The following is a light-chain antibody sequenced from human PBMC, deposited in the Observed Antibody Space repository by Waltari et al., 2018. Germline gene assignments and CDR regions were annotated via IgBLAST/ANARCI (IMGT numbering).Light chain of an antibody. J-gene: IGKJ2*03. Sequence: DIRMTQSPSTLSASVGDRVTFTCRASQSVSSSLAWLQQKPGKAPKLLLYTASTLQSGVPSRFSGSGSGTEFMLTISSLQPDDFATYYCQQYKSYSAYSFGQGTRLEI. CDR3: QQYKSYSAYS. CDR1: QSVSSS. V-gene: IGKV1-5*03. CDR2: TAS.